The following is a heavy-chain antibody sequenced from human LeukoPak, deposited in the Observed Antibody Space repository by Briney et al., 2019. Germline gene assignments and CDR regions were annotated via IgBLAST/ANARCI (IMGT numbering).Heavy chain of an antibody. CDR2: INHSGST. CDR3: ARGYFDWLFLDY. J-gene: IGHJ4*02. CDR1: GGSFSCYY. D-gene: IGHD3-9*01. V-gene: IGHV4-34*01. Sequence: SETLSLTCAVYGGSFSCYYWSWIRQPPGKGLEWIGEINHSGSTNYNPSLKSRVTISVDTSKNQFSLKLSSVTAADTAVYYCARGYFDWLFLDYWGQGTLVTVSS.